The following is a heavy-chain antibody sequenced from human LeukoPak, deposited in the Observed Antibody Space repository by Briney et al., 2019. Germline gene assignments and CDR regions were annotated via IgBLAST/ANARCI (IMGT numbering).Heavy chain of an antibody. CDR1: GFTVSSNY. D-gene: IGHD3-9*01. V-gene: IGHV3-66*01. Sequence: GGSLRLSCAASGFTVSSNYMSWVRQAPGKGLEWVSVIYRGGSTYYADSVKGRFTISRDNSKNTLYLQMNSLRAEDTAVYYCATHIFSELRYFDWSTNEWGQGTLVTVSS. J-gene: IGHJ4*02. CDR3: ATHIFSELRYFDWSTNE. CDR2: IYRGGST.